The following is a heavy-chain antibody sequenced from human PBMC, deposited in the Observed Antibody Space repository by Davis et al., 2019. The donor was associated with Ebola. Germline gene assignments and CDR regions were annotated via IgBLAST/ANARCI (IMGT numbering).Heavy chain of an antibody. CDR2: ISGSGGST. D-gene: IGHD3-3*01. V-gene: IGHV3-23*01. CDR3: AKAGQNDFWSGYLDY. Sequence: GESLKISCAASGFTFSSYAMSWVRQAPGKGLEWVSAISGSGGSTYYADSVKGRFTISRDNSKNTLYLQMNSLRAEDTAVYYCAKAGQNDFWSGYLDYWGQGTLVTVSS. CDR1: GFTFSSYA. J-gene: IGHJ4*02.